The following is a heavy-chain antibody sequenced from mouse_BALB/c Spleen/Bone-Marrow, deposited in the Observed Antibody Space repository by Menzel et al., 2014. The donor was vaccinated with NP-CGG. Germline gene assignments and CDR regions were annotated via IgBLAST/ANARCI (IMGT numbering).Heavy chain of an antibody. CDR2: IRNKANGYTT. CDR3: ARGYYDDY. CDR1: GFTFTDYF. Sequence: EVKLEESGGGLVQPGGSLRPSCATSGFTFTDYFMTWVRQPPGKALEWLGFIRNKANGYTTEYSASVKGRFTISRNNSQSILYLQMNTLRAEDSATYYCARGYYDDYWGQGTTLTVSS. V-gene: IGHV7-3*02. J-gene: IGHJ2*01. D-gene: IGHD2-4*01.